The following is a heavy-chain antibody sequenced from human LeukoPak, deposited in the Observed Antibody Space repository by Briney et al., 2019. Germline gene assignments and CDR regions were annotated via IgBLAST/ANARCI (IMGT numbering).Heavy chain of an antibody. J-gene: IGHJ4*02. V-gene: IGHV1-69*01. CDR1: GGTFSSYA. Sequence: SVKVSCKASGGTFSSYAISWVRQAPGQGLEWMGGIIPIFGTANYAQKFQGRVTITADESTSTAYIELSSLRSEDTAVYYCARLRGYHYPGGYWGQGTLVTVSS. CDR2: IIPIFGTA. D-gene: IGHD5-12*01. CDR3: ARLRGYHYPGGY.